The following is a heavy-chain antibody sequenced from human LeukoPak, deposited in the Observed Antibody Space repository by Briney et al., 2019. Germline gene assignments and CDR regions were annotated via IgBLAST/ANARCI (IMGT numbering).Heavy chain of an antibody. D-gene: IGHD2-15*01. CDR1: GFTFNNYG. J-gene: IGHJ4*02. Sequence: GGSLRLSCAASGFTFNNYGMSWVRQAPGKGLEWVSSISGSGDSTYYADSVKGRFTISRDNSKNTLYLQINSLRAEDTAVYYCAKSWGGSGPRDYWGQGTLVTVSS. V-gene: IGHV3-23*01. CDR2: ISGSGDST. CDR3: AKSWGGSGPRDY.